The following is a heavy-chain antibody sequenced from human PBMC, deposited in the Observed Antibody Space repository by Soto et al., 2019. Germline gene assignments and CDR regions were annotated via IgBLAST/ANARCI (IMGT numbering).Heavy chain of an antibody. CDR3: AKDRYYDTPGWFDP. V-gene: IGHV3-23*01. CDR1: GFTFSSYA. J-gene: IGHJ5*02. Sequence: PGGSLRLSCAASGFTFSSYAMSWVRQAPGKGLEWVSAISGSGASIQHADSVKGRFSVSRDNAKNTVYLQMDNLRTEDSAVYYCAKDRYYDTPGWFDPWGQGSRVTVSS. CDR2: ISGSGASI. D-gene: IGHD3-22*01.